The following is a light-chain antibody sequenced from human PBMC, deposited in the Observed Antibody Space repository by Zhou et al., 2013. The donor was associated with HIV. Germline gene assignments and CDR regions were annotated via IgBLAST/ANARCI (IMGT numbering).Light chain of an antibody. J-gene: IGKJ2*01. CDR2: DAS. Sequence: EVVLTQSPATLSLSPGERATLSCRASQSVRSYLAWYQQKPGQAPRLLIHDASNRATGVPARFSGSGSGTDYTLTISSLEPEDFAFYYCQQSYSTPLFTFGQGTKLEIK. V-gene: IGKV3-11*01. CDR1: QSVRSY. CDR3: QQSYSTPLFT.